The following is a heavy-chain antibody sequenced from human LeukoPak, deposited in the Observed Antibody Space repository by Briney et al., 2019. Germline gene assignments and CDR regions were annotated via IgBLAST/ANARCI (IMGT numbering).Heavy chain of an antibody. D-gene: IGHD3-3*01. CDR3: ARDRFDFWSGYYVHYYMDV. J-gene: IGHJ6*03. CDR2: IYSGGST. V-gene: IGHV3-53*01. CDR1: GFTFSSYA. Sequence: GGSLRLSCAASGFTFSSYAMSWVRQAPGKGLEWVSVIYSGGSTYYADSVKGRFTISRDNSKNTLYLQMNSLRAEDTAVYYCARDRFDFWSGYYVHYYMDVWGKGTTVTVSS.